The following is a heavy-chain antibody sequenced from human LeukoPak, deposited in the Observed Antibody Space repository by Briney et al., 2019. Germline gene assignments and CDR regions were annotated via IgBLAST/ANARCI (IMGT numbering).Heavy chain of an antibody. J-gene: IGHJ4*02. CDR3: ARGRGGFAVYYFDY. CDR2: INHSGST. D-gene: IGHD6-19*01. CDR1: GGSFSGYY. V-gene: IGHV4-34*01. Sequence: SETLSLTCAVYGGSFSGYYWSWIRQPPGKGLEWIGEINHSGSTNYNPSLKSRVTISVDTSKNQFSLKLGSVTAADTAVYYCARGRGGFAVYYFDYWGQGTLVTVSS.